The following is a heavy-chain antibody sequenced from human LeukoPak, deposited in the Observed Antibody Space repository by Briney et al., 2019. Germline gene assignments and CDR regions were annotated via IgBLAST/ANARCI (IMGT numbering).Heavy chain of an antibody. J-gene: IGHJ4*02. CDR1: GFTFSSYW. CDR3: ARLPTISTPGSRNFDY. V-gene: IGHV3-7*01. CDR2: IKQDGSEK. Sequence: GGSLRLSCAASGFTFSSYWMSWVRQAPGKGLEWVANIKQDGSEKYYVDSVKGRFTISRDNAKNSLYLQMNSLRAEDTAVYYCARLPTISTPGSRNFDYWGRGTQVTVSS. D-gene: IGHD2-15*01.